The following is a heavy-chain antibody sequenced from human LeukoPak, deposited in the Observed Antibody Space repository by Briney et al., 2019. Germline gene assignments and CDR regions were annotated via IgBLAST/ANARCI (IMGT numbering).Heavy chain of an antibody. J-gene: IGHJ5*02. D-gene: IGHD3-3*01. Sequence: GGSLRLSCSASGFTFNRFYLHWVRQAPGKGLEFVSHISSNGATTYYADSVKGRFTISRDNSKNTLYLQMSSLRADDTAVYYCVKGGQFLEWSTAFDPWGQGTLVTVSS. CDR2: ISSNGATT. CDR1: GFTFNRFY. V-gene: IGHV3-64D*06. CDR3: VKGGQFLEWSTAFDP.